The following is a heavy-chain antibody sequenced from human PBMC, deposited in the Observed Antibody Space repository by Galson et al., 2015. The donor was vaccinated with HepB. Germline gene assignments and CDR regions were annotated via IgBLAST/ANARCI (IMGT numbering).Heavy chain of an antibody. J-gene: IGHJ4*02. V-gene: IGHV1-2*02. Sequence: SVKVSCKASGYTFTGYYMHWVRQAPGQGLEWMGWINPHSGATKYAQKFQGRVTMTRDTSISTAYMELSRMRSDDTAVYYCARDLGGSYLFDSWGQGTLVTVSS. D-gene: IGHD1-26*01. CDR3: ARDLGGSYLFDS. CDR2: INPHSGAT. CDR1: GYTFTGYY.